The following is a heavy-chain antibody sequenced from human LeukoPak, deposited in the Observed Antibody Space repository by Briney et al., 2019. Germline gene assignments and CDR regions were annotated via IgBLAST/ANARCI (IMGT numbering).Heavy chain of an antibody. V-gene: IGHV3-74*01. J-gene: IGHJ4*02. CDR3: ARSNQADDY. Sequence: GGSLRLSCAASGFTFSNYWLHWIRQVPGKGLVWVSRINPGGSSTTYADSVKGRFTISRDNAKNTLYLQTNSLRAEDTAVYYCARSNQADDYWGQGTLVTVSS. CDR2: INPGGSST. D-gene: IGHD4-11*01. CDR1: GFTFSNYW.